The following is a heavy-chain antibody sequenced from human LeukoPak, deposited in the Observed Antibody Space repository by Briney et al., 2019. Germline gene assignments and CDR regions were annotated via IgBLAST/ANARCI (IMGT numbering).Heavy chain of an antibody. V-gene: IGHV3-9*01. CDR2: ISWNSGSI. CDR3: ARDGLEWLYDY. J-gene: IGHJ4*02. CDR1: GFTFDDYA. D-gene: IGHD3-3*01. Sequence: PGGSLRLSCAASGFTFDDYAMHWVRQAPGKGLEWVSGISWNSGSIGYADSVKGRFTISRDNAKNSLYLQMNSLRAEDTAVYYCARDGLEWLYDYWGQGTLVTVSS.